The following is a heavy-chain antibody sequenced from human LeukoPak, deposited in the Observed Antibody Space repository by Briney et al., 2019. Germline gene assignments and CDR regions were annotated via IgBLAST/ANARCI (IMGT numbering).Heavy chain of an antibody. D-gene: IGHD5-24*01. CDR1: GFTFSSYA. CDR2: ISWNSGSI. CDR3: AKGEMAPNDAFDI. V-gene: IGHV3-9*01. Sequence: GGSLRLSCAASGFTFSSYAMSWVRQAPGKGLEWVSGISWNSGSIGYADSVKGRFTISRDNAKNSLYLQMNSLRAEDTALYYCAKGEMAPNDAFDIWGQGTMVTVSS. J-gene: IGHJ3*02.